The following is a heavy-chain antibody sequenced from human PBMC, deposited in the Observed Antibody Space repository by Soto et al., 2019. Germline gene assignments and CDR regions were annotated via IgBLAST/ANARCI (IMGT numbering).Heavy chain of an antibody. V-gene: IGHV1-69*13. CDR3: AREAGYSSSDDALDI. D-gene: IGHD6-13*01. Sequence: ASVKVSCKASGGTFSSYAISWVRQAPGQGLEWMGGIIPIFGTANYAQKFQGRVTITADESTSTAYMELSSLRSEDTAVYYCAREAGYSSSDDALDIWGQGTMVTVSS. J-gene: IGHJ3*02. CDR1: GGTFSSYA. CDR2: IIPIFGTA.